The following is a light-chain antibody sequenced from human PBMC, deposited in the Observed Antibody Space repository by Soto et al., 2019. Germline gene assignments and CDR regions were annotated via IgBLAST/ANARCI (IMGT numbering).Light chain of an antibody. CDR2: DAT. V-gene: IGKV1-5*01. CDR3: QHYNGY. Sequence: DIQMTQSPSTLSASVGDRVTITCRASQIMYTWLAWYQQKPGKAPKLLIYDATTLESGVPSRFSGSGSGTGFTLTISSLQPDDFATYYCQHYNGYFGQGTKLEI. J-gene: IGKJ2*01. CDR1: QIMYTW.